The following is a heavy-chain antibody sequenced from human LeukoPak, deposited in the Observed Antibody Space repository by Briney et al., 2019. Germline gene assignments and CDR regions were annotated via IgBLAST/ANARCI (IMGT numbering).Heavy chain of an antibody. CDR3: ARGRATRRYYYDSSGYYSNWFDP. J-gene: IGHJ5*02. D-gene: IGHD3-22*01. V-gene: IGHV4-4*02. Sequence: SETLSLTCAVSGGSISSSNWWSWVRQPPGKGLEWIGEIYHSGSTNYNPSLKSRVTISVDKSKNQFSLKLSSVTAADTAVYYCARGRATRRYYYDSSGYYSNWFDPWGQGTLVTVSS. CDR1: GGSISSSNW. CDR2: IYHSGST.